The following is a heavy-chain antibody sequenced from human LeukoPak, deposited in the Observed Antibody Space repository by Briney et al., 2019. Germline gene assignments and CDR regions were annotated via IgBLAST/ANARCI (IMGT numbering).Heavy chain of an antibody. CDR3: AREWGAAFDY. J-gene: IGHJ4*02. D-gene: IGHD3-16*01. Sequence: GGSLRLSCAASGFTFSSYWMHWVRQAPGQGLVWVSRIHSDGYSTTYADSVKGRFIISRDNAKNTLYLQMNSLRAEDTAVHYCAREWGAAFDYWGQGTLVTVSS. V-gene: IGHV3-74*01. CDR2: IHSDGYST. CDR1: GFTFSSYW.